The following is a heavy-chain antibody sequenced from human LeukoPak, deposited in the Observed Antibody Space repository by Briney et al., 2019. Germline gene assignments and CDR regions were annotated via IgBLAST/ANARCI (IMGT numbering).Heavy chain of an antibody. D-gene: IGHD5/OR15-5a*01. J-gene: IGHJ6*02. Sequence: ASVKVSCMASGYTFTSYGISWVRQPPGQGLEWMGWISAYNGNTNYAQKLQGRVTMATDTSTSTAYMELRSRRSDDTAVYYCAGGLRSPDYYYYGMDVWGQGTTVTVSS. CDR3: AGGLRSPDYYYYGMDV. CDR2: ISAYNGNT. CDR1: GYTFTSYG. V-gene: IGHV1-18*01.